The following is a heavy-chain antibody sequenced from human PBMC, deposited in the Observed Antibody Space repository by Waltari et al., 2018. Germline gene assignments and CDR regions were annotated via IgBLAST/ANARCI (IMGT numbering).Heavy chain of an antibody. D-gene: IGHD3-10*01. CDR1: GGSFSSYIYY. Sequence: QVQLQESGPGLVKPSQTLSLTCSVSGGSFSSYIYYWSWIRQHPGRGLEWIGYMSSTGAAYYTPSRRSRVTISLDTSKNHFSLELTSVTAADTAVYYCARGGAYGSGTYFLDYWGQGTPVTVSS. V-gene: IGHV4-31*03. CDR3: ARGGAYGSGTYFLDY. J-gene: IGHJ4*02. CDR2: MSSTGAA.